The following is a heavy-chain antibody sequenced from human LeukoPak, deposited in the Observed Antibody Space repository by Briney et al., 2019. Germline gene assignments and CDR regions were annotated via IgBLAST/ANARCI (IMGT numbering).Heavy chain of an antibody. V-gene: IGHV3-53*01. J-gene: IGHJ4*02. CDR3: ARVSTTVSLAIDY. CDR2: LYTGDTT. CDR1: GFTVSSNY. D-gene: IGHD4-11*01. Sequence: PGRSLRLSCAASGFTVSSNYMSWVRQAPGKGLEWVSVLYTGDTTYYADSVKGRFTISRDNAKNSLYLQMNSLRAEDTAVYYCARVSTTVSLAIDYWGQGTLVTVST.